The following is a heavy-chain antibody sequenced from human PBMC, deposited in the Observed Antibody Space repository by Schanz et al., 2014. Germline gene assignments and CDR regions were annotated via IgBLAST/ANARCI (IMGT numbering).Heavy chain of an antibody. CDR2: FDAHDGRA. V-gene: IGHV3-23*01. CDR3: ARGGPAYYFDD. CDR1: GFTFSSYA. Sequence: EVQLLESGGGLVQPGGSLRLSCAASGFTFSSYAMSWVRQAPGKGLEWVSGFDAHDGRAYYADSAKGRFTISRDNSKNTLYLQMNSLRAEDTAVYYCARGGPAYYFDDWGQGTLVTDSS. J-gene: IGHJ4*02.